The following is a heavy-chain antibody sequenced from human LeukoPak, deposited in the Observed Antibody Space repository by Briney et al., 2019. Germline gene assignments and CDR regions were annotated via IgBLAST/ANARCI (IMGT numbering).Heavy chain of an antibody. J-gene: IGHJ5*02. V-gene: IGHV1-2*02. CDR3: ARGDTDRYLGNFRFDP. CDR1: GYTFTGYY. CDR2: INPNIGGT. Sequence: VASVKVSCKASGYTFTGYYMHWVRQAPGQGLEWMVWINPNIGGTNYAQKFQVRVTMTRDTSISTAYMELSRLRSDDTAVYYCARGDTDRYLGNFRFDPWGQGTLVTVSS. D-gene: IGHD7-27*01.